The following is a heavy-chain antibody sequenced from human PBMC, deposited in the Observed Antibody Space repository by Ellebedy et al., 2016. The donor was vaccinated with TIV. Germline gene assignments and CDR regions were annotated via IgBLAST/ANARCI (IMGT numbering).Heavy chain of an antibody. V-gene: IGHV4-59*11. J-gene: IGHJ3*01. CDR3: ARGDSGGYYINAFDV. CDR1: GGYLRSHY. Sequence: GSLRLXXTVSGGYLRSHYWSWIRQPPGKGQEWIGYIYYSGSTNYNPSLKSRVTISVDTSKNQFSLKLSSVTAGDTAVYYCARGDSGGYYINAFDVWGQGTMVTVSS. D-gene: IGHD3-22*01. CDR2: IYYSGST.